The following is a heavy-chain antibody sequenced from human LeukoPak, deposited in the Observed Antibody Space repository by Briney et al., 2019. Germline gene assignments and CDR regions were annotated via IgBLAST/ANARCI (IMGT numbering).Heavy chain of an antibody. V-gene: IGHV3-23*01. CDR2: ISGSGGST. CDR3: AKTPNYDFWSGYFDY. CDR1: GFTFSSYA. D-gene: IGHD3-3*01. Sequence: GGSLRLSCAASGFTFSSYAMSWVRQAPGKGLEWVSAISGSGGSTYYADSVKGRFTISRDNSKNTLYLQMNSLRAEDTAVYCCAKTPNYDFWSGYFDYWGQGTLVTVSS. J-gene: IGHJ4*02.